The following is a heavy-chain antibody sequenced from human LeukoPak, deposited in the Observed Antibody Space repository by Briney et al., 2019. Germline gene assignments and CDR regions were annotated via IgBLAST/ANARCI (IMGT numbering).Heavy chain of an antibody. Sequence: PGGSLRLSCAASGFTFSSYNMKWVRQDPGKGLEWVSFISTTSNYIYYADSVKGRFTISRDNAKNSLYLQMNSLRGEDAALYYCARAGVCTTTSCDGGIDYWGQGTLVTVSS. D-gene: IGHD2-2*01. CDR1: GFTFSSYN. J-gene: IGHJ4*02. CDR3: ARAGVCTTTSCDGGIDY. CDR2: ISTTSNYI. V-gene: IGHV3-21*06.